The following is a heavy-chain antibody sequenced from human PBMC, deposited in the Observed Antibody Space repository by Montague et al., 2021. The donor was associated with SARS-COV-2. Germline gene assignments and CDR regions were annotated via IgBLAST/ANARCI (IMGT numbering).Heavy chain of an antibody. J-gene: IGHJ4*02. V-gene: IGHV3-11*01. Sequence: SLRLSCPASEFTFTDYYMSWIRQAPGKGLEWISHISSSATKIFYADSVKGRFTISRDNAKSSLFLQLSSLRAEDTAAYFCARVWAYGFDLWGQGTLVTVSS. CDR3: ARVWAYGFDL. D-gene: IGHD3-10*01. CDR2: ISSSATKI. CDR1: EFTFTDYY.